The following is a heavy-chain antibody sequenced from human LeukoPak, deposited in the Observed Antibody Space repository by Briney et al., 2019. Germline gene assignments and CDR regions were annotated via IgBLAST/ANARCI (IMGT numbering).Heavy chain of an antibody. V-gene: IGHV3-21*01. J-gene: IGHJ4*02. CDR1: GFTFSSDR. Sequence: GGSLRLSCVASGFTFSSDRMNWVRQAPGKGLEWVSTISSGSDYIYYADSVKGRFTISRDNAKNSLYLQMNSLRAEDTAIYYCARDLPVSGAYHQFDSWGQGTLVTVSS. CDR2: ISSGSDYI. D-gene: IGHD4/OR15-4a*01. CDR3: ARDLPVSGAYHQFDS.